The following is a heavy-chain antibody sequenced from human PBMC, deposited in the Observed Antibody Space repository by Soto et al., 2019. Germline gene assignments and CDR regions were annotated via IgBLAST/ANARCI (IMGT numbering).Heavy chain of an antibody. CDR3: ARGVAGSGFDL. D-gene: IGHD6-19*01. J-gene: IGHJ4*02. CDR1: GDSVSSNTAA. Sequence: QTLSLTCTISGDSVSSNTAAWNWIRSSPSRGLEWLGRTYYRSNWRHDYAVSVKSRITVNPDTSKNHFSLQLNSVTPDDTAVYYCARGVAGSGFDLWGQGTLVTVSS. V-gene: IGHV6-1*01. CDR2: TYYRSNWRH.